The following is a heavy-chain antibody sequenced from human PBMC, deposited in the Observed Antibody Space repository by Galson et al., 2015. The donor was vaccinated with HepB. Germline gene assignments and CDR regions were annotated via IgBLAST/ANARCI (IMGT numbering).Heavy chain of an antibody. CDR2: ISGYNGNT. Sequence: SVKVSCKASSHIFNNHGISWVRQAPGQGLEWMGWISGYNGNTDYAQNFQDRITMTTDTSTTTAYMDMRNLRSDDTAVYYCARDNGNLGAAFDIWGQGTMVTVSS. CDR1: SHIFNNHG. CDR3: ARDNGNLGAAFDI. D-gene: IGHD1-1*01. V-gene: IGHV1-18*01. J-gene: IGHJ3*02.